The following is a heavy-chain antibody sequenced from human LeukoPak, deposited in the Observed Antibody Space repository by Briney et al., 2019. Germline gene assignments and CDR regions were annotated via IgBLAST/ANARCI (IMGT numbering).Heavy chain of an antibody. J-gene: IGHJ5*02. Sequence: ASVRVSCKASGYTFTGYGIRWVRQVPGQGLEWMGWIRPYNGNTNYAQKLQGRVTMTTDTSTSTAYMELRSLRSDDTAVYYCARESRQLPIDPWGQGTLVTVSS. CDR3: ARESRQLPIDP. CDR2: IRPYNGNT. CDR1: GYTFTGYG. V-gene: IGHV1-18*01. D-gene: IGHD2-2*01.